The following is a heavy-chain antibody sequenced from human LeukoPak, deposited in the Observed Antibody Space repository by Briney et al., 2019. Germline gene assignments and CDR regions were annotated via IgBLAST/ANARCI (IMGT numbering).Heavy chain of an antibody. CDR2: INHSGST. V-gene: IGHV4-34*01. J-gene: IGHJ4*02. CDR1: GGSFSGYY. CDR3: ARSVPRGEVDY. Sequence: PSETLSLTCAVYGGSFSGYYWSWVRQPPGKGLEWIGEINHSGSTNYNPSLKSRVTISVDTSKNQFSLKLSYVSAADTAVYYCARSVPRGEVDYWGQGTLVTVSS.